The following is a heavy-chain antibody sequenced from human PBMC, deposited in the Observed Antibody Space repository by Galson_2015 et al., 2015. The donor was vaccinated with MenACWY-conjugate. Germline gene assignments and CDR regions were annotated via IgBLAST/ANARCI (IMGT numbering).Heavy chain of an antibody. Sequence: LQQSGPGLVKPSEPLSLTCTVSGGSINSYYWTWIRQPPGKGLEWIGYIYDSESTTYNPSLKSRATMSVDTSKNQFSLRLSSVTAADTAVYYCAREGRGETGSYYTFFDYWGQGILVTVSS. V-gene: IGHV4-59*01. D-gene: IGHD3-10*01. CDR3: AREGRGETGSYYTFFDY. CDR2: IYDSEST. CDR1: GGSINSYY. J-gene: IGHJ4*02.